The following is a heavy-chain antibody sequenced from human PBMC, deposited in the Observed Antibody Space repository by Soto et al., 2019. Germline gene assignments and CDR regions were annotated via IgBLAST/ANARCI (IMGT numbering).Heavy chain of an antibody. D-gene: IGHD3-3*01. CDR2: IYYSGST. J-gene: IGHJ4*02. Sequence: SETLSLTCTVSGGSISSGDYYRSWIRQPPGKGLEWIGYIYYSGSTYYNPSLKSRVTISVDTSKNQFSLKLSSVTAADTAVYYCARAFYRYYFDYWGQGTLVTVSS. V-gene: IGHV4-30-4*01. CDR3: ARAFYRYYFDY. CDR1: GGSISSGDYY.